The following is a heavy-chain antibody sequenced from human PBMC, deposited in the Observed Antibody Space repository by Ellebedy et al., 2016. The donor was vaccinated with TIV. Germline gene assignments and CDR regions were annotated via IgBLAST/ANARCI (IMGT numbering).Heavy chain of an antibody. CDR3: ARDPGMHDSYYRYAMDV. D-gene: IGHD2-2*01. Sequence: PGGSLRLSCAASGFNFSNYVMSWVRQAPGKGLEWVSAISGNGDTTFYADSVKGRFTISRDNPQNTLFLQMSSLRAEDAAVYFCARDPGMHDSYYRYAMDVWGQGTTVIVS. J-gene: IGHJ6*02. CDR2: ISGNGDTT. CDR1: GFNFSNYV. V-gene: IGHV3-23*01.